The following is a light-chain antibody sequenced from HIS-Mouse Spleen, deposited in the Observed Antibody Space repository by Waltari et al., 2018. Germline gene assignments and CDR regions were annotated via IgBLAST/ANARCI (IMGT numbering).Light chain of an antibody. CDR1: SSDVGGYNY. V-gene: IGLV2-14*01. Sequence: QSALTQPASVSVSPGQSITISCTGTSSDVGGYNYVSWYQQHPGKAPKLMIYEVSNRPSGVSNRFSGSKSGNTASLTISGLQAEDEADYYCCSYAGSYTGVFGTGTKVTVL. CDR2: EVS. CDR3: CSYAGSYTGV. J-gene: IGLJ1*01.